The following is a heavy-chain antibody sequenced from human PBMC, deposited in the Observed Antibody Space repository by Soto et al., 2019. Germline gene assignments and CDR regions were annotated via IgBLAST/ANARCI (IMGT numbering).Heavy chain of an antibody. CDR1: GFNFCSLA. CDR2: ISGSGGST. Sequence: GSLRLPWASSGFNFCSLAQNWVRQAPGEGAEWVSAISGSGGSTYYADSVKGRFTISRDNSKNTLYLQMNSLRAEDTAVYYCAKVESSGSYYPYYYGMDVWGQGTTVTVSS. J-gene: IGHJ6*02. D-gene: IGHD3-10*01. V-gene: IGHV3-23*01. CDR3: AKVESSGSYYPYYYGMDV.